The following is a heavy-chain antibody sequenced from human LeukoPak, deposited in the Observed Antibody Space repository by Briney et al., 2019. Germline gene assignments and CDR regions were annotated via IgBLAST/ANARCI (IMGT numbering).Heavy chain of an antibody. CDR2: IIPIFGTA. CDR1: GGTFSSYA. J-gene: IGHJ6*03. D-gene: IGHD1-1*01. V-gene: IGHV1-69*05. CDR3: ARGLDGSALVSNYYYYMDV. Sequence: ASVKVSCKASGGTFSSYAISWVRQAPGQGLEWMGGIIPIFGTANYAQKLQGRVTITTDESTSTAYMELSSLRSEDTAVYYCARGLDGSALVSNYYYYMDVWGKGTTVTVSS.